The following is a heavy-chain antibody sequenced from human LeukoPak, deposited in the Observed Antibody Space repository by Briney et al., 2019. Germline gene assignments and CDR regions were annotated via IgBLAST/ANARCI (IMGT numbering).Heavy chain of an antibody. CDR3: ASSGYYDSSGYYPYDAFDI. CDR1: GGTFSGYA. D-gene: IGHD3-22*01. Sequence: ASVKVSCKASGGTFSGYAISWVRQAPGQGLEWIGRIIPIFGIANYAQKFQGRVTITADKSTSTAYMELSSLRSEDTAVYYCASSGYYDSSGYYPYDAFDIWGQGTMVTVSS. J-gene: IGHJ3*02. CDR2: IIPIFGIA. V-gene: IGHV1-69*04.